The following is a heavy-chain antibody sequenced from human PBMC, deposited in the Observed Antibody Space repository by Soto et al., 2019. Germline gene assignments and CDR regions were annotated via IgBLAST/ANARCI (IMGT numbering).Heavy chain of an antibody. V-gene: IGHV1-58*01. CDR2: IVVGSGNT. Sequence: SVKVSCKASGFTFTSSAVQWVRQARGQRLEWIGWIVVGSGNTNYAQKFQERVTITRDMSTSTAYMELSSLRSEDTAVYYCAAGAGEKYYYYCGMDVWGQGTTVTVSS. J-gene: IGHJ6*02. D-gene: IGHD6-19*01. CDR1: GFTFTSSA. CDR3: AAGAGEKYYYYCGMDV.